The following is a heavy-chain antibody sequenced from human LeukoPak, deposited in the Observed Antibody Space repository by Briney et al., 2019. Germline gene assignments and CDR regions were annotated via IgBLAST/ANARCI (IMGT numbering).Heavy chain of an antibody. V-gene: IGHV4-39*07. CDR2: IFHSGRT. D-gene: IGHD5/OR15-5a*01. CDR3: ATYYSVPRQPIIGWFDT. Sequence: PSETLSLTCDVSGDSITNNKYYWGWLRQPPGNGLEWIGIIFHSGRTYHNPSLKSGVTMSVATSKSHFSLQLRAVTAADTAVYYCATYYSVPRQPIIGWFDTWGQGVLVTVSS. J-gene: IGHJ5*02. CDR1: GDSITNNKYY.